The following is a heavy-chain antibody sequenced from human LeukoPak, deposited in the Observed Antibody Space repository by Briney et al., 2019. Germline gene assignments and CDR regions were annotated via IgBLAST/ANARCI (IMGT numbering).Heavy chain of an antibody. J-gene: IGHJ6*02. CDR1: GFTFSNYE. CDR2: ISSSSSTI. V-gene: IGHV3-48*02. Sequence: GGSLRLSCVVSGFTFSNYEMNWVRQAPGKGLEWVSYISSSSSTIYYADSVKGRFTISRDNAKNSLYLQMSSLRDEDTAVYYCARDLVVVTAIRYYGMDVWGQGTTVTVSS. CDR3: ARDLVVVTAIRYYGMDV. D-gene: IGHD2-21*02.